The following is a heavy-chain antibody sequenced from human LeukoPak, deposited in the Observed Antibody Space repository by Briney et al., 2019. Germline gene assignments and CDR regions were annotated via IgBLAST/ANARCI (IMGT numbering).Heavy chain of an antibody. V-gene: IGHV3-23*01. CDR3: AKDSRESSGHFPYYYYYHYGLDV. CDR2: ISGGGDDT. J-gene: IGHJ6*02. D-gene: IGHD3-22*01. Sequence: GGSLRLSCAVSGFIFSSSAMSWVRQAPGKGLEWVSAISGGGDDTSYADSARGRFTVSRDNSKNTLYLQMNSLRAEDTAVYYCAKDSRESSGHFPYYYYYHYGLDVWSQGTTVTVSS. CDR1: GFIFSSSA.